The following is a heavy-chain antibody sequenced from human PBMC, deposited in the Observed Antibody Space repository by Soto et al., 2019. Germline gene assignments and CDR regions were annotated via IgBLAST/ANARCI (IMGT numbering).Heavy chain of an antibody. Sequence: PXESLKISCKGSGYSFTSYWIGWVRQMPGKGLEWMGIIYPGDSDTRYSPSFQGQVTISADKSISTAYLQWSSLKASDTAMYYCARGRGNYYDSSGYLDAFDIWGQGTMVTASS. J-gene: IGHJ3*02. V-gene: IGHV5-51*01. CDR2: IYPGDSDT. CDR3: ARGRGNYYDSSGYLDAFDI. D-gene: IGHD3-22*01. CDR1: GYSFTSYW.